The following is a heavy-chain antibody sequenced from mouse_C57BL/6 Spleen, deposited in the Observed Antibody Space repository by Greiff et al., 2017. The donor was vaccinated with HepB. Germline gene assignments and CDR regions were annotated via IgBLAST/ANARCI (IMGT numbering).Heavy chain of an antibody. CDR2: ISYDGSN. Sequence: EVKLQESGPGLVKPSQSLSLTCSVTGYSITSGYYWNWIRQFPGNKLEWMGYISYDGSNNYNPSLKNRISITRDTSKNQFFLKLNSVTTEDTATYYCARDCDYGAMDYWGQGTSVTVSS. J-gene: IGHJ4*01. V-gene: IGHV3-6*01. CDR3: ARDCDYGAMDY. CDR1: GYSITSGYY.